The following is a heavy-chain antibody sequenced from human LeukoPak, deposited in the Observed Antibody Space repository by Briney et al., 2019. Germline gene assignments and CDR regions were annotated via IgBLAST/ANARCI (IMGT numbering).Heavy chain of an antibody. J-gene: IGHJ2*01. V-gene: IGHV4-34*01. CDR1: GGSFSGYY. Sequence: SETLSLTCAVYGGSFSGYYWSWIRQPPGKGLEWIGEINHSGSTNYNPSLKSRVTISVDTSKNQFSLKLSSVTAADTAVYYCAGGARGYNWYFDLWGRGTLVTVSS. CDR2: INHSGST. D-gene: IGHD3-16*01. CDR3: AGGARGYNWYFDL.